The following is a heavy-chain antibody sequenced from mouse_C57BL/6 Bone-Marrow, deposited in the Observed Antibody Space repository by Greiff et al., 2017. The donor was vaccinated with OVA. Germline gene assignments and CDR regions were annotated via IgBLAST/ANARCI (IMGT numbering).Heavy chain of an antibody. CDR3: TTKAAPWLAY. CDR2: IDPENGDT. J-gene: IGHJ3*01. D-gene: IGHD6-1*01. CDR1: GFNIKDDY. V-gene: IGHV14-4*01. Sequence: EVQLQQSGAELVRPGASVKLSCTASGFNIKDDYMHWVKQRPEQGLEWIGWIDPENGDTEYASKFQGKATITADTSSTTAYLQLSSLTSEDTAVDYCTTKAAPWLAYWGQGTLVTVSA.